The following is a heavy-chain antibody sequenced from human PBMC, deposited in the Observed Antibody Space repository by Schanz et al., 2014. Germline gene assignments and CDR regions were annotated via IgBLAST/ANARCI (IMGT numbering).Heavy chain of an antibody. CDR3: AIIGVMVAVAGTRADY. J-gene: IGHJ4*02. V-gene: IGHV3-23*01. Sequence: EVQLLDSGGGLVQPGGSLRLSCAASGFTFSSYAMSWVRQAPGKGLEWVSGISGSGGSTYYADSVKGRFTISRDNSKNTLYLQMNRLRAEDTALYYCAIIGVMVAVAGTRADYWGQGTLVTVSS. D-gene: IGHD6-19*01. CDR1: GFTFSSYA. CDR2: ISGSGGST.